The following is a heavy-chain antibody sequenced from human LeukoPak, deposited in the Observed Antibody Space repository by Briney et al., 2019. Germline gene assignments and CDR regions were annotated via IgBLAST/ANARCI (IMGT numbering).Heavy chain of an antibody. CDR2: MNPNSGNT. CDR1: GYTFTSYD. V-gene: IGHV1-8*03. D-gene: IGHD1-7*01. J-gene: IGHJ5*02. CDR3: ARGTGNYDWFDP. Sequence: ASAKVSCKASGYTFTSYDINWVRQATGQGLEWMGWMNPNSGNTGYAQKFQGRVTITRNTSISTAYMELSSLRSEDTAVYYCARGTGNYDWFDPWGQGTLVTVSS.